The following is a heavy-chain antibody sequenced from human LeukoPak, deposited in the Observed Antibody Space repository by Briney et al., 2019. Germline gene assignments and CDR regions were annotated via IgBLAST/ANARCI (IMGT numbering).Heavy chain of an antibody. CDR1: GGSISSGSYY. Sequence: SQTLSLTCTVSGGSISSGSYYWSWIRQPAGNGLEWIGRIYTSGSTNYNPSLKSRVTISVDTSKNQFSLKLSSVTAADTAVYYCARDRYDILTGYSDAFDIWGQGTMVTVSS. V-gene: IGHV4-61*02. D-gene: IGHD3-9*01. CDR3: ARDRYDILTGYSDAFDI. CDR2: IYTSGST. J-gene: IGHJ3*02.